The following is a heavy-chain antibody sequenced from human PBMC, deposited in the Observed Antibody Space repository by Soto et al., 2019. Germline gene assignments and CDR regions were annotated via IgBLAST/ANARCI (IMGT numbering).Heavy chain of an antibody. D-gene: IGHD6-19*01. CDR3: ARDSGWERAFDI. CDR2: IYYSGST. V-gene: IGHV4-59*01. CDR1: GGSISSYY. Sequence: QVQLQESGPGLVKPSETLSLTCTVSGGSISSYYWSWIRQPPGKGLEWIGYIYYSGSTNYNPSLKSRVTISVDTSKNQFSLKRSSVTAADTAVYYCARDSGWERAFDIWGQGTMVTVSS. J-gene: IGHJ3*02.